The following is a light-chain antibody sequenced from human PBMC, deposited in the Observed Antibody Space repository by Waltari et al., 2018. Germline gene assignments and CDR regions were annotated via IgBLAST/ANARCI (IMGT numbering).Light chain of an antibody. V-gene: IGKV1-33*01. Sequence: DIKMTQSPSSLSASVGDRVPITCQASQDISNYLNWYQQKPGKAPKLLIYDASNLETGVPSRFSGSGSGTDFTFTISSLQPEDIATYYCQQYDNLPYTFGQGTKLEIK. J-gene: IGKJ2*01. CDR3: QQYDNLPYT. CDR1: QDISNY. CDR2: DAS.